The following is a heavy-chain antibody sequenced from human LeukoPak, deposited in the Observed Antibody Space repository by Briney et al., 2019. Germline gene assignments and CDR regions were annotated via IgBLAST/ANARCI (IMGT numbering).Heavy chain of an antibody. V-gene: IGHV3-73*01. CDR1: GFTFSGSA. D-gene: IGHD3-10*01. Sequence: GGSLRLSCAASGFTFSGSAMHWVRQASGKGLEWVGRIRSKANSYATAYAASVKGRFTISRDDSKNMAYLQMNSLKTEDTAVYYCTRHPYYYGSGRGYYYGMDVWGKGTTVTVSS. J-gene: IGHJ6*04. CDR2: IRSKANSYAT. CDR3: TRHPYYYGSGRGYYYGMDV.